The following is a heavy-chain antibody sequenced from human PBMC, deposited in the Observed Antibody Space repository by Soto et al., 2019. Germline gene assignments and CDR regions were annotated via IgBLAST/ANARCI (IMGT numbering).Heavy chain of an antibody. V-gene: IGHV3-21*01. CDR2: ISSSSSYI. D-gene: IGHD2-15*01. CDR3: ARGFGGYCSCGSCYSRSSYFDY. Sequence: EVQLVESGGGLVKPGGSLRLSCAASGFTFSSYSMNWVRQAPGKGLEWVSSISSSSSYIYYADSVKGRFTISRDNAKNSLYLQMNSLRAEDTAVYYCARGFGGYCSCGSCYSRSSYFDYWGQGTLVTVSS. CDR1: GFTFSSYS. J-gene: IGHJ4*02.